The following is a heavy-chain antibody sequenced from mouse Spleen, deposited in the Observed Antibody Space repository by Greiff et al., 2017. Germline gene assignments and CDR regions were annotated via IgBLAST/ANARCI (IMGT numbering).Heavy chain of an antibody. CDR2: IWSGGST. D-gene: IGHD2-4*01. CDR3: ARPFYDYDDAWFAY. CDR1: GFSLTSYG. V-gene: IGHV2-2*01. Sequence: VKLQESGPGLVQPSQSLSITCTVSGFSLTSYGVHWVRQSPGKGLEWLGVIWSGGSTDYNAAFISRLSISKDNSKSQVFFKMNSLQADDTAIYYCARPFYDYDDAWFAYWGQGTLVTVSA. J-gene: IGHJ3*01.